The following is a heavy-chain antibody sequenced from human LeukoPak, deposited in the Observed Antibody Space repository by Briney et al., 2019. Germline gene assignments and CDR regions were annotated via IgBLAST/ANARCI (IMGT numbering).Heavy chain of an antibody. CDR3: ARDAYCTKGVCMNFDL. CDR1: GYTFTGSY. V-gene: IGHV1-2*02. J-gene: IGHJ4*02. Sequence: ASLKVSCKASGYTFTGSYIHWMRQAPGQGLEWMGWINPNSGGTKYAQNFQGRVIVTRDTSTSTAYMELSGLRADDTAVYYCARDAYCTKGVCMNFDLWGQGTLVTVSS. D-gene: IGHD2-8*01. CDR2: INPNSGGT.